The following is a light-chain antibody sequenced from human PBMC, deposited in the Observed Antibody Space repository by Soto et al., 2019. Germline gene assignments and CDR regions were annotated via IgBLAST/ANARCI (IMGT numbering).Light chain of an antibody. Sequence: EIVLTQSPATLSLSPGERATLSCRASQSVSSYLAWYQQKPGQAPRLLIYDASNRATGIPARFSGSGSGTDCSLTISSLEPEDFALYYCQQPSNWPLTFGQGTRLEIK. CDR1: QSVSSY. J-gene: IGKJ5*01. V-gene: IGKV3-11*01. CDR3: QQPSNWPLT. CDR2: DAS.